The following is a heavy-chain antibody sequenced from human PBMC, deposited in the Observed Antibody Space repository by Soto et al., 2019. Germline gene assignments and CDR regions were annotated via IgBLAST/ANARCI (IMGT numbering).Heavy chain of an antibody. CDR3: AKRGAAAAGTDYYYGMDV. J-gene: IGHJ6*02. Sequence: LRLSCSASGFTFSSYAMSWVRQAPGKGLEWVSAISGSGGSTYYADSVKGRVTISRDNSKTTLYLQMNSLRAEDTAVYYCAKRGAAAAGTDYYYGMDVWGQGTTVTVSS. V-gene: IGHV3-23*01. CDR1: GFTFSSYA. CDR2: ISGSGGST. D-gene: IGHD6-13*01.